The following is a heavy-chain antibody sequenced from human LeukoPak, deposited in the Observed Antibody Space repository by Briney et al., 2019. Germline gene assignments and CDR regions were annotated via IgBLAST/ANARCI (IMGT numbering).Heavy chain of an antibody. J-gene: IGHJ6*02. V-gene: IGHV4-30-4*08. D-gene: IGHD2-2*01. Sequence: SETLSLTCTVSGGSISSGGYYWSWIRQHPGKGLEWIGYIYYSGSTYYNPSLKSRVSISVDTSKNQFSLKLSFVTAADTAVYYCARDDFGSSTFYGMDVWGQGTTVTVSS. CDR1: GGSISSGGYY. CDR2: IYYSGST. CDR3: ARDDFGSSTFYGMDV.